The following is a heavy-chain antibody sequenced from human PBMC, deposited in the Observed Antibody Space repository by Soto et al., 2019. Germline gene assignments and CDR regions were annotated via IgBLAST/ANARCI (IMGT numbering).Heavy chain of an antibody. Sequence: NPSETLSLTCAVYGGSFSGYYWSWIRQPPGKGLEWIGEINHSGSTNYNPSLKSRVTISVDTSKNQFSLKLSSVTAADTAVYYCARERVGSSTKYYFDYWGQGTLVTVSS. V-gene: IGHV4-34*01. CDR2: INHSGST. CDR1: GGSFSGYY. CDR3: ARERVGSSTKYYFDY. D-gene: IGHD5-12*01. J-gene: IGHJ4*02.